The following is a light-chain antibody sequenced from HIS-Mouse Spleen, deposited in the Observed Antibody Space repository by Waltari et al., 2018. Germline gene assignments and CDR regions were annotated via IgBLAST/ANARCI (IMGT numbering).Light chain of an antibody. CDR3: NSRDSSGNHVV. V-gene: IGLV3-19*01. CDR2: GKN. CDR1: SLRSYY. J-gene: IGLJ2*01. Sequence: SSGLIQDPAVSVALGQPVRITCQGNSLRSYYASWYQQKPGQAPVLFIYGKNNRPSGIPDRFSGSSSGNTASLTITGAQAEDEADYYCNSRDSSGNHVVFGGGTKLTVL.